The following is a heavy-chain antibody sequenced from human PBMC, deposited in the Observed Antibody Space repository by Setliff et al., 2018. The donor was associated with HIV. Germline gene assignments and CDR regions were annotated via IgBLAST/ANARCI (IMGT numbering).Heavy chain of an antibody. Sequence: ASVKVSCKGSGYTFASYGIGWVRQAPGQGLEYLGWIGTYSGNTDYAQSVQGRVTMTRDTSTGTVYMDLRSLRSDDTAMYYCAREKYGDKFDYWGQGTLVTVSS. CDR2: IGTYSGNT. CDR1: GYTFASYG. D-gene: IGHD2-8*01. J-gene: IGHJ4*02. CDR3: AREKYGDKFDY. V-gene: IGHV1-18*01.